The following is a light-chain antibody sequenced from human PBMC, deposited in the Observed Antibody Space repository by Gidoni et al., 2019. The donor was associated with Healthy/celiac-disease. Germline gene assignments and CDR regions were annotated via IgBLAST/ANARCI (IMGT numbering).Light chain of an antibody. CDR1: QSVSSY. CDR2: AAS. Sequence: EIVLTQSPGTLSLSPGERATLSCRASQSVSSYLAWYQQKPGQAPRLLIYAASNRATGIPDRVSGSGSGTDFTLTISRLEPEDFAVYYCQQYLSFWTFXQXTKVEIK. CDR3: QQYLSFWT. V-gene: IGKV3-20*01. J-gene: IGKJ1*01.